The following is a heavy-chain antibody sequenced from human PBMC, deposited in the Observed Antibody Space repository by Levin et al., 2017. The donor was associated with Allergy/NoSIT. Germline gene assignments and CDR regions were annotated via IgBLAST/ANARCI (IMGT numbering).Heavy chain of an antibody. CDR3: ATPYYGSGKRGTNLDY. CDR2: FDPEDGET. CDR1: GYTLTELS. Sequence: ASVKVSCKVSGYTLTELSMHWVRQAPGKGLEWMGGFDPEDGETIYAQKFQGRVTMTEDTSTDTAYMELSSLRSEDTAVYYCATPYYGSGKRGTNLDYWGQGTLVTVSS. J-gene: IGHJ4*02. V-gene: IGHV1-24*01. D-gene: IGHD3-10*01.